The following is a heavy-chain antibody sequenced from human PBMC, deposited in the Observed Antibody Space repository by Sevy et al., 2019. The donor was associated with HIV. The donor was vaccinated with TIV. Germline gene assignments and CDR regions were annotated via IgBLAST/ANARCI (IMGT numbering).Heavy chain of an antibody. V-gene: IGHV1-2*06. CDR2: VNPNRGGT. Sequence: ASVKVSCKTSGYIFTTYYMHWVRQAPGQGLEWMGRVNPNRGGTIYAQKFQERVTMTRETSISTAYMDVSSLRSDDTAVYYCAVVATIRNFDYWGQGTLVTVSS. CDR3: AVVATIRNFDY. J-gene: IGHJ4*02. CDR1: GYIFTTYY. D-gene: IGHD5-12*01.